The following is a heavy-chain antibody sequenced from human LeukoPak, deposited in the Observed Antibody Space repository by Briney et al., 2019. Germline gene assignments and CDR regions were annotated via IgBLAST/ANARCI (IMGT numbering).Heavy chain of an antibody. D-gene: IGHD2-21*02. V-gene: IGHV3-33*01. CDR3: ARDPCGGDCPLDY. J-gene: IGHJ4*02. CDR1: GFSDNNYG. CDR2: AWYDGSKK. Sequence: QPGRSLRLSCAASGFSDNNYGLHWVRQAPGRGLEWVSLAWYDGSKKYYADSVKGRFTISRDNPKNMLYLQMNSLRDEDTAVYYCARDPCGGDCPLDYWGQGALVTVSS.